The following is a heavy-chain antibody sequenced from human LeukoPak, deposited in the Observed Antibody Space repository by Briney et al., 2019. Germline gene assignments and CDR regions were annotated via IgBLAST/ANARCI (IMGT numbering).Heavy chain of an antibody. CDR1: EYRFTDKY. V-gene: IGHV1-2*02. CDR2: INPNSGGT. J-gene: IGHJ4*02. D-gene: IGHD6-19*01. CDR3: ARDLELVAGTGFDY. Sequence: ASVKVSCKASEYRFTDKYMHWVRQAPGQGLEWMGRINPNSGGTNYAQKFQGRVTMTTDTSISTAYMELSRLRSDDTAVYYCARDLELVAGTGFDYWGQGTLVTVSS.